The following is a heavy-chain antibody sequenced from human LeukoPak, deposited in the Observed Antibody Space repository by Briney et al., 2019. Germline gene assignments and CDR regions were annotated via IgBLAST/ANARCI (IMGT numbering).Heavy chain of an antibody. CDR3: AREVRDYYGPGDY. CDR2: ISASGST. J-gene: IGHJ4*02. D-gene: IGHD3-10*01. CDR1: GGSISSGNYY. V-gene: IGHV4-61*02. Sequence: SRTLSLTCTVSGGSISSGNYYWSWLRQPAGKGLEWIGRISASGSTYYNPSLKSRVTISVDTSKNQFSLKLSSVTAADTAVYFCAREVRDYYGPGDYWGQGTLVTVSS.